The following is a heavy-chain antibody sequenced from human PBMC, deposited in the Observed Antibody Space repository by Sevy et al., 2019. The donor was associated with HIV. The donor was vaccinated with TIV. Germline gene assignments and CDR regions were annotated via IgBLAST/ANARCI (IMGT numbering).Heavy chain of an antibody. Sequence: GGSLRLSCSASGFTFSGYAMSWVRQAPGKGLEWVSTVSNRGDDTYYADSVKGRFTISRDNSKDTLYLHLNSLRGDDTAVYFCARHDEYDAIGGTGAFDYWGQGTLVTVSS. D-gene: IGHD3-16*01. CDR2: VSNRGDDT. CDR1: GFTFSGYA. CDR3: ARHDEYDAIGGTGAFDY. J-gene: IGHJ4*02. V-gene: IGHV3-23*01.